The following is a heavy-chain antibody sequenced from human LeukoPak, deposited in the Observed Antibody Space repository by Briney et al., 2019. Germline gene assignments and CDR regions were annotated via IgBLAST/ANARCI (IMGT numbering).Heavy chain of an antibody. CDR2: INHSGST. CDR1: GGSITSYY. V-gene: IGHV4-34*01. D-gene: IGHD3-22*01. J-gene: IGHJ3*02. Sequence: PSEALSLTCTVSGGSITSYYWSWIRQSAGKGLEWIGEINHSGSTNYNPSLKSRVTISVDTSKNQFSLKLSSVTAADTAVYYCASRLIYREWYYYDRKWAFDIWGQGTMVTVSS. CDR3: ASRLIYREWYYYDRKWAFDI.